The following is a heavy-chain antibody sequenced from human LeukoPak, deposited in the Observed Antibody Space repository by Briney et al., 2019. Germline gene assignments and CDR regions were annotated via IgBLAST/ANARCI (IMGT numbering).Heavy chain of an antibody. Sequence: ASVKVSCKASGYTFSGYYMHWVRQAPGQGLEWMGWINTNTGNPTYAQGFTGRFVFSLDTSVSTAYLQISSLKAEDTAVYYCARDRVRSRVGAPNWFDPWGQGTLVTVSS. J-gene: IGHJ5*02. CDR3: ARDRVRSRVGAPNWFDP. D-gene: IGHD1-26*01. CDR1: GYTFSGYY. V-gene: IGHV7-4-1*02. CDR2: INTNTGNP.